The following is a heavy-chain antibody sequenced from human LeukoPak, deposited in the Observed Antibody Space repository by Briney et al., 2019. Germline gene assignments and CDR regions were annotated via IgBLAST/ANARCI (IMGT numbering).Heavy chain of an antibody. Sequence: SETLSLTCTVSGGSISSYYWSWIRQPPGKGLEWIGYIYYSGSTNYNPSLKSRVTISVDTSKNQFSLKLGSVTAADTAVYYCARQGRKYQLLYEYWGQGTLVTVSS. J-gene: IGHJ4*02. V-gene: IGHV4-59*08. CDR1: GGSISSYY. CDR3: ARQGRKYQLLYEY. D-gene: IGHD2-2*02. CDR2: IYYSGST.